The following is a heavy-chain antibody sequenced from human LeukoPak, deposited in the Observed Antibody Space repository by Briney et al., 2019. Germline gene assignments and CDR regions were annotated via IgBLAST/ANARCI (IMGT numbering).Heavy chain of an antibody. Sequence: ASVKVSCKASGGTFSSYAISWVRQAPGQGLEWMGGIIPIFGTANYAQKFRGRVTITADESTSTAYMELSSLRSEDTAVYYCARVSIAARLNYYYGMDVWGQGTTVTVSS. CDR1: GGTFSSYA. V-gene: IGHV1-69*13. CDR2: IIPIFGTA. D-gene: IGHD6-6*01. CDR3: ARVSIAARLNYYYGMDV. J-gene: IGHJ6*02.